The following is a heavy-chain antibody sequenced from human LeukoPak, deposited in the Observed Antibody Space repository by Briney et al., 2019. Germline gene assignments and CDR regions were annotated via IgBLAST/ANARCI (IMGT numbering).Heavy chain of an antibody. CDR1: GYTFTGYY. CDR3: ARDRTHVVVTAIIDY. Sequence: GASVKVSCKASGYTFTGYYMHWVRHAPGQGLEWMGWINPNSGGTNYAQKFQGRVTMTRDTSISTAYMELSRLRSDDTAVYYCARDRTHVVVTAIIDYWGQGTLVTVSS. CDR2: INPNSGGT. J-gene: IGHJ4*02. D-gene: IGHD2-21*02. V-gene: IGHV1-2*02.